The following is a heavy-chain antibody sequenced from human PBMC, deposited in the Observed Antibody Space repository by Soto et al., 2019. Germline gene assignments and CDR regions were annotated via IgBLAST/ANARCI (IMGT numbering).Heavy chain of an antibody. CDR2: IYYSGST. CDR1: GGSISSYY. Sequence: QVQLQESGSGLVKPSETLSLTCTVSGGSISSYYWSWIRQPPGKGLEWIGYIYYSGSTNYNPSLKSRVTISVDTSKNQFSLKLSSVTAADTAVYYWASRAYGVSPLSYFDYWGQGTLVTVSS. V-gene: IGHV4-59*01. J-gene: IGHJ4*02. D-gene: IGHD2-8*01. CDR3: ASRAYGVSPLSYFDY.